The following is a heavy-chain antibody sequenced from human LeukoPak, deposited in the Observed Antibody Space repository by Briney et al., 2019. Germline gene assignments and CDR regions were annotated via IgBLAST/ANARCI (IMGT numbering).Heavy chain of an antibody. CDR1: GYTFTGYY. CDR2: INPNSGGT. J-gene: IGHJ4*02. D-gene: IGHD1-26*01. CDR3: ARERIVGATPSFDY. Sequence: ASVKVSCKASGYTFTGYYMHWVRQAPGQGLEWMGRINPNSGGTNYAQKFQGRVTMTRDTSISTAYMELSRLRSDDTAVYYCARERIVGATPSFDYWGQGTLVTVSS. V-gene: IGHV1-2*06.